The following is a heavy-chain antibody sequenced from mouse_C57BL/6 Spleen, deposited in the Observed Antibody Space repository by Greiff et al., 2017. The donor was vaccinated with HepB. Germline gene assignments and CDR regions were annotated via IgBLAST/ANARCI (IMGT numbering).Heavy chain of an antibody. CDR3: ARPNSNAMDY. CDR1: GFSLTSYG. V-gene: IGHV2-2*01. CDR2: IWSGGST. Sequence: QVQLKQSGPGLVQPSQSLSITCTVSGFSLTSYGVHWVRQSPGKGLEWLGVIWSGGSTDYNAAFISRLSISKDNSKSQVFFKMNSLQADDTAIYYCARPNSNAMDYWGQGTSVTVSS. J-gene: IGHJ4*01. D-gene: IGHD2-5*01.